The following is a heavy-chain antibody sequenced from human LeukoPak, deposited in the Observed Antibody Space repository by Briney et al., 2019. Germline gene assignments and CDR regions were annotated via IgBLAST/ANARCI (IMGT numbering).Heavy chain of an antibody. D-gene: IGHD3-22*01. V-gene: IGHV3-23*01. CDR2: ISGSGGST. CDR1: GFTFSSYS. CDR3: AKEGYDSSGYYCYFDY. Sequence: GGSLRLSCAASGFTFSSYSMNWVRQAPGKGLEWVSAISGSGGSTYYADSVKGRFTISRDNSKNTLYLQMNSLRAEDTAVYYCAKEGYDSSGYYCYFDYWGQGTLVTVSS. J-gene: IGHJ4*02.